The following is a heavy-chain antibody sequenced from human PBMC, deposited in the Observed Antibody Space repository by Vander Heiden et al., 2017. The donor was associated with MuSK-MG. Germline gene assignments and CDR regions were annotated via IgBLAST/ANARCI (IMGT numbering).Heavy chain of an antibody. J-gene: IGHJ4*02. CDR1: GVSLRCGGFS. D-gene: IGHD2-8*01. CDR3: ARFRVDYCTNGVCYTGGFDY. Sequence: QVQLLASCPGLVKPSQTLSLIHTVPGVSLRCGGFSCSWICQNPGKGQEWIGYSNYSGSTYYNPSLKSRVTISVDTSKNQFSLKLSSVTAADTAVYYCARFRVDYCTNGVCYTGGFDYWGQGTLVTVSS. CDR2: SNYSGST. V-gene: IGHV4-31*03.